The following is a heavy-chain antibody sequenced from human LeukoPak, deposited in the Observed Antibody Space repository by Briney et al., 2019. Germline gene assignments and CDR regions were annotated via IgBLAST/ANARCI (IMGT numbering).Heavy chain of an antibody. D-gene: IGHD3-3*01. J-gene: IGHJ3*02. CDR3: ARDGTIFGVVRDAFDI. V-gene: IGHV3-20*04. CDR2: INWNGGST. CDR1: GFTLDDYG. Sequence: GGSLRLSCAASGFTLDDYGMSWVRQAPGKGLEWVSGINWNGGSTGYADSVKGRFTISRDNAKNSLYLQMNSLRAEDTALYYCARDGTIFGVVRDAFDIWGQGTMVTVSS.